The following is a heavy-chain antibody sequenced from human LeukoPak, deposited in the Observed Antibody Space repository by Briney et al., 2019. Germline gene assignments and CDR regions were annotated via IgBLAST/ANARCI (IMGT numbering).Heavy chain of an antibody. CDR2: INPNSGGT. J-gene: IGHJ4*02. V-gene: IGHV1-2*02. Sequence: SVPVSRKPSGYTFTDSYIHWMRQAPGQGLEWLGWINPNSGGTDYAQKFLSGVTMTRDTSISTAYMEPTRLRSDDTAVYFCARSRGYGYGSNLDCWGQ. D-gene: IGHD5-18*01. CDR3: ARSRGYGYGSNLDC. CDR1: GYTFTDSY.